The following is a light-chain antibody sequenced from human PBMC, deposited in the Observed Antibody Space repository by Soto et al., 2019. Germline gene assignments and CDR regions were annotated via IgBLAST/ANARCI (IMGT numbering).Light chain of an antibody. CDR1: QDISNS. V-gene: IGKV1-17*01. Sequence: DIQMTQSPSSLSASVGDSVTITCLASQDISNSLGWFQQKPGKAPKRLIYDASSLESGVPSRFSGSGSGTEFTLTISSLQPDDFATYYCQQYNSYSWTFGQGTKVDI. CDR2: DAS. J-gene: IGKJ1*01. CDR3: QQYNSYSWT.